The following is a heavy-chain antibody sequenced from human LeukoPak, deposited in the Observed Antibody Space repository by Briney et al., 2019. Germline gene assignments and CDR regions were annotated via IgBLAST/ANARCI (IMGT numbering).Heavy chain of an antibody. CDR3: ARDNYLVGYSYGTYYYYMDV. J-gene: IGHJ6*03. CDR1: GYTFTGYD. Sequence: ASVKVSCKASGYTFTGYDINWVRQATGQGLEWMGWMNPNSGNTGYAQKFQGRVTITRNTSISTAYMELSSLRSEDTAVYYCARDNYLVGYSYGTYYYYMDVWGKGTTVTVSS. D-gene: IGHD5-18*01. V-gene: IGHV1-8*03. CDR2: MNPNSGNT.